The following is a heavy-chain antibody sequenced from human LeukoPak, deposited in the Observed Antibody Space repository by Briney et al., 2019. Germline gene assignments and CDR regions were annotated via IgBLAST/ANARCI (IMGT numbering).Heavy chain of an antibody. CDR1: GGSISSYY. D-gene: IGHD4-17*01. Sequence: SETLSLTCTVSGGSISSYYWSWIRQPPGKGLEWIGYIYYSGSTNYNPSLTSRVTISVDTSKNQFSLKLSAVTAADTAVYYCARGTYGDYSVYFDYWGQGTLVTVSS. CDR3: ARGTYGDYSVYFDY. V-gene: IGHV4-59*01. J-gene: IGHJ4*02. CDR2: IYYSGST.